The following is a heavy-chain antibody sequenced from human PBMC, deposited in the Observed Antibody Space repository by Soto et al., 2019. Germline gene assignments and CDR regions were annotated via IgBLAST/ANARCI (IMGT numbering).Heavy chain of an antibody. J-gene: IGHJ5*02. CDR1: GASISSGGYY. CDR3: AREIAAGTVRWFEP. V-gene: IGHV4-31*03. D-gene: IGHD6-13*01. CDR2: IYYSGST. Sequence: SETLSLPCTLSGASISSGGYYWSWIRQHPGKGLEWIGYIYYSGSTYYNPCLKSRVTIYVDTSKNQFSLKLSSVTAADTAVYYCAREIAAGTVRWFEPWGQGTLVTVSS.